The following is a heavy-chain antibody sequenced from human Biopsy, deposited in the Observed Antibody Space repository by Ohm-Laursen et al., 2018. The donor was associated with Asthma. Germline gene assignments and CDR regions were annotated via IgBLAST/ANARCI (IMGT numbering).Heavy chain of an antibody. D-gene: IGHD1-1*01. CDR1: GGSVNTGSYY. Sequence: SQTLSLTCTVSGGSVNTGSYYWSWIRQPPGKGLEWLGYIYYTGSDNYNPSLKSRVTISVDTSKNQLSLKLSSVTAADTAVFYCARLSLNDSLDPWGRGTLVTVSS. V-gene: IGHV4-61*01. CDR2: IYYTGSD. J-gene: IGHJ5*02. CDR3: ARLSLNDSLDP.